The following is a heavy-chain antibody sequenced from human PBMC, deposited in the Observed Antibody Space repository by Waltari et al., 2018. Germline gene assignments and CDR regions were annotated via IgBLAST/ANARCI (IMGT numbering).Heavy chain of an antibody. CDR1: GYSLTRGSY. CDR2: IYHSGRT. Sequence: QVQLQESGPGLLQPSETLSLTCSVSGYSLTRGSYRAWTRQPPGQGFEWIGTIYHSGRTYYNPSLESRVTISVDTSKNQFSLKLASVTAADAALYYCARAEGVAAGGKAYNYFDPWGQGTLVTVSS. D-gene: IGHD2-15*01. V-gene: IGHV4-38-2*02. J-gene: IGHJ5*02. CDR3: ARAEGVAAGGKAYNYFDP.